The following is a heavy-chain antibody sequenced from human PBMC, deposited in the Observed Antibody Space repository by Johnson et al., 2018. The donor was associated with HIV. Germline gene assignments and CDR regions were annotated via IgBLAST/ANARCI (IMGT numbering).Heavy chain of an antibody. V-gene: IGHV3-30*19. Sequence: QVQLVESGGGVVQPGRSLRLSCAASGFTFSSYGMHWVRQAPGKGLEWVAVISYDGSNKYYADYVKGRFTISRDNSKNTLYLQVNSLRAEDTAVYYCARGRYTTAEWDDAFDIWGQGTMVTVSS. CDR3: ARGRYTTAEWDDAFDI. CDR2: ISYDGSNK. CDR1: GFTFSSYG. J-gene: IGHJ3*02. D-gene: IGHD1-26*01.